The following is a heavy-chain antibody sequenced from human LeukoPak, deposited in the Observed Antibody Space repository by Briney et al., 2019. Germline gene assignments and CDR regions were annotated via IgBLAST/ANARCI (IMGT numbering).Heavy chain of an antibody. CDR1: GFTFRGDA. Sequence: PGRTLRLSCAASGFTFRGDAMSWVGHAPGKGREWGSIISDSGGSTYYAHSVKGRFTISRDNSKNQLSLQMNSLRAEDTAVYCCAKKPSSGYYYIDYWGQGTLVTVSS. J-gene: IGHJ4*02. D-gene: IGHD3-22*01. V-gene: IGHV3-23*01. CDR3: AKKPSSGYYYIDY. CDR2: ISDSGGST.